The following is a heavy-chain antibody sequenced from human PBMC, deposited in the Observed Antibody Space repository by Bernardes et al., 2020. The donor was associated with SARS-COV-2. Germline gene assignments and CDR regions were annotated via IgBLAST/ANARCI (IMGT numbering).Heavy chain of an antibody. D-gene: IGHD3-22*01. J-gene: IGHJ6*02. V-gene: IGHV3-30*18. CDR3: AKDSSGAWGYGLDV. CDR2: ISHDEIIK. CDR1: GFIFSNYG. Sequence: GGSLRLSCAASGFIFSNYGMQWVRQAPGKGLEWVAMISHDEIIKYYADTVKGRFTISRDNSKNTVYLQMNSLGAEDTAVYYCAKDSSGAWGYGLDVWGQGTTVTVPS.